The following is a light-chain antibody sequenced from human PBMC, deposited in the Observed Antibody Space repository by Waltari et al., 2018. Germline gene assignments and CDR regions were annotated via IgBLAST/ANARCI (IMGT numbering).Light chain of an antibody. V-gene: IGLV1-44*01. CDR3: AAWDDSLDAYVV. J-gene: IGLJ2*01. Sequence: QSVLTQPPSASGTPGQKVTISCSGTFSNIGNNAVNWYQQVPGMAPKLLIYNNNIQVPGAPDRFSGAKFGTSASLAISGLQSGDEAVYYCAAWDDSLDAYVVFGGGTKVTVL. CDR2: NNN. CDR1: FSNIGNNA.